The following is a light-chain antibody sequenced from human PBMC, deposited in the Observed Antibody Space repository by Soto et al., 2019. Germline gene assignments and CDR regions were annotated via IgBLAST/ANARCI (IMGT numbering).Light chain of an antibody. V-gene: IGKV3-11*01. CDR2: DAS. J-gene: IGKJ1*01. CDR1: QSVSNY. Sequence: EIVLTQSPATPSLSPGERTTLSCRASQSVSNYLAWYQQKPGQAPRLLIYDASNRATGIPARFSGSGSGTDFPLTISSLEPEDFAVYYCQQRSNWPWTFGQGTRVEIK. CDR3: QQRSNWPWT.